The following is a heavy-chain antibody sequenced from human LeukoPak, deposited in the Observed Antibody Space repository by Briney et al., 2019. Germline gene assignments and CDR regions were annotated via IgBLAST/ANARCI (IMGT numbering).Heavy chain of an antibody. CDR1: GYSFTSYW. Sequence: GESLKISCKGSGYSFTSYWIGWVRQMPGKGLEWMAIIYPGDSDTRYSPSFQGQVTISADKSISTAYLQWSSLKASDTAMYYCARPQYYYDSSGLVNWYFDLWGRGTLVTVSS. V-gene: IGHV5-51*01. D-gene: IGHD3-22*01. CDR3: ARPQYYYDSSGLVNWYFDL. J-gene: IGHJ2*01. CDR2: IYPGDSDT.